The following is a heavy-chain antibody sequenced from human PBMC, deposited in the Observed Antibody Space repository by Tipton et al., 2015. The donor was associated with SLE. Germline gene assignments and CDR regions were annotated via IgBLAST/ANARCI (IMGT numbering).Heavy chain of an antibody. J-gene: IGHJ3*02. V-gene: IGHV3-33*01. CDR2: IWYDGSNK. CDR3: AREPSDAFDI. Sequence: QLVQSGAEVKKPGESPRISCKGSGYSFTSYWISWVRQAPGKGLEWVAVIWYDGSNKYYADSVKGRFTISRDNSKNTLYLQMNSLRAEDTAVYYCAREPSDAFDIWGQGTMVTVSS. CDR1: GYSFTSYW.